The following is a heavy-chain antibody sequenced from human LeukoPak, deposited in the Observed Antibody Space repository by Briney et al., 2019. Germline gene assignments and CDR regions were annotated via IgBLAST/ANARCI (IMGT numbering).Heavy chain of an antibody. CDR2: ISAYNGNT. CDR1: GYTFTSYD. Sequence: ASVKVSCKASGYTFTSYDINWVRQAPGQGLEWMGWISAYNGNTNYAQKLQGRVTMTTDTSTSTAYMELRSLRSDDTAVYYCARDSLRAVAGGPNFDYWGQGTLVTVSS. V-gene: IGHV1-18*01. CDR3: ARDSLRAVAGGPNFDY. D-gene: IGHD6-19*01. J-gene: IGHJ4*02.